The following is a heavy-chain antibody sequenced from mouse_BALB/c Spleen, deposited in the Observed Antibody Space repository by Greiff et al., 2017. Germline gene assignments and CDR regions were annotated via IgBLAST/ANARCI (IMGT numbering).Heavy chain of an antibody. J-gene: IGHJ2*01. CDR1: GYTFTNYW. CDR2: IYPGGGYT. V-gene: IGHV1-63*02. D-gene: IGHD1-1*01. Sequence: QVQLKQSGAELVRPGTSVKISCKASGYTFTNYWLGWVKQRPGHGLEWIGDIYPGGGYTNYNEKFKGKATLTADTSSSTAYMQLSSLTSEDSAVYFCARFTTVAYYFDYWGQGTTLTVSS. CDR3: ARFTTVAYYFDY.